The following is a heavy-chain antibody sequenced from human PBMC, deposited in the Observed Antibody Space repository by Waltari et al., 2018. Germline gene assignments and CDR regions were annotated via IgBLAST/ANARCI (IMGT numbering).Heavy chain of an antibody. CDR1: GGSISSSSYY. CDR2: IYYSGST. CDR3: ATKRESSASGFDY. D-gene: IGHD6-19*01. V-gene: IGHV4-39*01. Sequence: QLQLQESGPGLVKPSETLSFTCTVSGGSISSSSYYWGWIRQPPGKGLEWIGSIYYSGSTYYNPSIKSRVTISGDTSKNQFSLKLSSVTAADTAEYYCATKRESSASGFDYWGQGTLVTVSS. J-gene: IGHJ4*02.